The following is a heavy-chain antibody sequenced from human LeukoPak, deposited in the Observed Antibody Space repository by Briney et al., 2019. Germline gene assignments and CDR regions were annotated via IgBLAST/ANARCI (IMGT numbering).Heavy chain of an antibody. CDR3: ARDLYYYDSSGYSGAFDI. D-gene: IGHD3-22*01. J-gene: IGHJ3*02. Sequence: PSETLSLTCTVSGGSISSGDYYRSWIRQPPGKGLEWIGYIYYSGSTYYNPSLKSRVTISVDTSKNQFSLKLSSVTAADTAVYYCARDLYYYDSSGYSGAFDIWGQGTMVTVSS. CDR2: IYYSGST. V-gene: IGHV4-30-4*01. CDR1: GGSISSGDYY.